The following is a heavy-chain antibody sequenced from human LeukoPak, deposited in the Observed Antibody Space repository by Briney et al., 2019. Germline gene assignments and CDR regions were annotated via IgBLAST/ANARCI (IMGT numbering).Heavy chain of an antibody. CDR1: GYTFTRFG. CDR3: ARGPEGFDWLPRVDP. J-gene: IGHJ5*02. V-gene: IGHV1-18*04. D-gene: IGHD3-9*01. CDR2: ISAYNGNT. Sequence: ASVKVSCKASGYTFTRFGISWVRQAPGQGLEWMARISAYNGNTNYAQRLQGRVTMTTDTSTSTAYMELRSLRSDDTAVYYCARGPEGFDWLPRVDPWGQGTLVTVSS.